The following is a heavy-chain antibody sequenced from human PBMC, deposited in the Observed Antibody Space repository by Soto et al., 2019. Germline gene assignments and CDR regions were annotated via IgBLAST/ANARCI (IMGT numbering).Heavy chain of an antibody. CDR3: ATGVGYYYDY. Sequence: EVHLVESGGPLVRPGGSLTISCAGSSFTYAKAWMHWVRQAPGKGLEWVGRIKGKTDGEATEYAAPVRGRFSISRDDSKNTVYLQMNSLKSEDTALYYCATGVGYYYDYWGQETLVTVSS. V-gene: IGHV3-15*07. CDR1: SFTYAKAW. J-gene: IGHJ4*02. D-gene: IGHD3-22*01. CDR2: IKGKTDGEAT.